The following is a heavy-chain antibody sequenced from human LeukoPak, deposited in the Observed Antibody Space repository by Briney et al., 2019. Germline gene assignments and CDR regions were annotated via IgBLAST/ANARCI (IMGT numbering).Heavy chain of an antibody. CDR2: INAGNGNT. CDR1: GYTFTSYA. V-gene: IGHV1-3*01. J-gene: IGHJ4*02. D-gene: IGHD3-10*01. Sequence: GASVKVSCKASGYTFTSYAMHWVRQAPGQRLEWMGWINAGNGNTKFSQKFQGRVTITRDTSASTAYMELSSLRSEDTAVYYCARGMVRGLATIDYWGRGTLVTVSS. CDR3: ARGMVRGLATIDY.